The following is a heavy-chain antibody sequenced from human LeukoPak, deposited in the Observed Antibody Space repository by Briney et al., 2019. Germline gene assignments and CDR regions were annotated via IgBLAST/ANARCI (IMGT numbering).Heavy chain of an antibody. V-gene: IGHV1-46*01. J-gene: IGHJ5*02. Sequence: ASVKVSCKASGYRFTSYGISWVRQAPGQGLEWMGVISPSAGSTGYAQKFQGRVTMTKDTSTSTVYMELSSLRFEDTAVYYCARGIQIWTQDPPLLGWFDPWGQGTLVTVSS. CDR2: ISPSAGST. CDR1: GYRFTSYG. D-gene: IGHD5-18*01. CDR3: ARGIQIWTQDPPLLGWFDP.